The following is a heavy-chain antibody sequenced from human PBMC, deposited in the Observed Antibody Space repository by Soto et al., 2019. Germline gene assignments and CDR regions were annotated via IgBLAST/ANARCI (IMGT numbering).Heavy chain of an antibody. CDR2: INHSGST. D-gene: IGHD6-19*01. J-gene: IGHJ4*02. V-gene: IGHV4-34*01. CDR3: ARGRYSSGWYLTRFDY. Sequence: PSETLSLTCAVYGGSFSGYYRSWIRQPPGKGLEWIGEINHSGSTNYNPSLKSRVTISIDTSKNQFSLKLSSVTAADTAVYYCARGRYSSGWYLTRFDYWGQGTLVTVSS. CDR1: GGSFSGYY.